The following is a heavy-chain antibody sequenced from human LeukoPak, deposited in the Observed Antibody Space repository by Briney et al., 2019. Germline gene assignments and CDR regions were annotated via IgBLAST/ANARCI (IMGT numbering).Heavy chain of an antibody. J-gene: IGHJ3*02. D-gene: IGHD5-18*01. CDR3: ARSDGYSYGLSNDAFDM. CDR1: GGSISSSSYY. Sequence: VKPSETLSLTCTVSGGSISSSSYYWGWIRQPPGKGLEWIGSIYYSGSTYYNPSLKSRVTISVDTSKNQFSLKLSSVTAADTAVYYCARSDGYSYGLSNDAFDMWGQGTKVTVSS. V-gene: IGHV4-39*07. CDR2: IYYSGST.